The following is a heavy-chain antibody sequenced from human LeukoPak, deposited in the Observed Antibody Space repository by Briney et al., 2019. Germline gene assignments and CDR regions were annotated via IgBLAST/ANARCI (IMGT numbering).Heavy chain of an antibody. V-gene: IGHV1-18*01. CDR1: GYTFRNYG. Sequence: GASVKVSCKTSGYTFRNYGITWVRQIPGQGLEWVGWISPYNGNTNYAQKLQGRVTMTTDTSTSTAYMELRSLTSDDTAVYYCARGGVTSVVDVWGKGTTVTISS. D-gene: IGHD4-23*01. CDR2: ISPYNGNT. J-gene: IGHJ6*04. CDR3: ARGGVTSVVDV.